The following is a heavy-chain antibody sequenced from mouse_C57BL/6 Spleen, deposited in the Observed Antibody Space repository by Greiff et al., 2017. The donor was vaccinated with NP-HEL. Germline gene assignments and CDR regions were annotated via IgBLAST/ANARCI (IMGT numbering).Heavy chain of an antibody. CDR3: ARGGHTYYFDY. Sequence: VQLQQSGPGLVKPSQSLSLTCSVTGYSITSGYYWNWIRQFPGNKLEWMGYISYDGSNNYNPSLKNRISITRDTSKNQFFLKLNSVTTEDTATYYCARGGHTYYFDYWGQGTTLTVSS. J-gene: IGHJ2*01. CDR2: ISYDGSN. CDR1: GYSITSGYY. D-gene: IGHD6-1*01. V-gene: IGHV3-6*01.